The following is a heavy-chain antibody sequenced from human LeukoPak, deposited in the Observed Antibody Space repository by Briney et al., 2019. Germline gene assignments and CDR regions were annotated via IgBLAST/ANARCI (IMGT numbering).Heavy chain of an antibody. Sequence: SVKVSCKASGDTFSSYAISWVRQAPGRGLEWMGGIIPIFGTVNYAQKFQGRVTITADESTSSAYMELSSLRSEDTAVYYCGRGPTPYYYDSSGYYSDWYFDLWGRGTLVTVSS. CDR3: GRGPTPYYYDSSGYYSDWYFDL. J-gene: IGHJ2*01. D-gene: IGHD3-22*01. V-gene: IGHV1-69*13. CDR2: IIPIFGTV. CDR1: GDTFSSYA.